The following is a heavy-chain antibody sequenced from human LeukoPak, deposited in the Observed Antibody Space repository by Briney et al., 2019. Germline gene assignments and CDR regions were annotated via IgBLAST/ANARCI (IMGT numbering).Heavy chain of an antibody. V-gene: IGHV1-2*04. CDR1: GYTFTGYY. CDR3: ASRSPYYYYGMDV. Sequence: ASVKVSCKASGYTFTGYYMHGVRQAPGQGLEWMGWINPNSVGTNYAPKIQGWVIMERNTSIRTAYMELSRLRSDDTAVYYCASRSPYYYYGMDVWGQGNTVTVSS. J-gene: IGHJ6*02. CDR2: INPNSVGT. D-gene: IGHD2-15*01.